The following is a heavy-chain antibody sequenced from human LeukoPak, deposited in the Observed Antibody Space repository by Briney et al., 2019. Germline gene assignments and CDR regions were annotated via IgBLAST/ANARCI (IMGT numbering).Heavy chain of an antibody. CDR3: ARELSSSRSETYWFDP. D-gene: IGHD6-13*01. J-gene: IGHJ5*02. CDR1: GGTFSSYA. V-gene: IGHV1-69*13. Sequence: ASVRVSCKASGGTFSSYAISWVRQAPGQGLEWMGGIIPIFGTANYAQKFQGRVTITADESTSTAYMELRSLRSDDTAVYYCARELSSSRSETYWFDPWGQGTLVTVSS. CDR2: IIPIFGTA.